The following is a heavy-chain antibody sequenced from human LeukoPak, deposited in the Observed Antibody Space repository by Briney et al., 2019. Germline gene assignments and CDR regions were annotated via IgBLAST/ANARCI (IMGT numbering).Heavy chain of an antibody. J-gene: IGHJ6*02. Sequence: GGSLRLSCAASGFTFSSYEMNWVRQAPGKGLEWVSYISSSGSTIHYADSVKGRFTTSRDNAKNSLYLQMNSLRAEDTAVYYCALGAYYYYYGMDVWGQGTTVTVSS. CDR3: ALGAYYYYYGMDV. CDR2: ISSSGSTI. V-gene: IGHV3-48*03. D-gene: IGHD4/OR15-4a*01. CDR1: GFTFSSYE.